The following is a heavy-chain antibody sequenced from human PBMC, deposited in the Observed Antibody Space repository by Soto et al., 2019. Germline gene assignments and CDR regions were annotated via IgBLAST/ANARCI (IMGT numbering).Heavy chain of an antibody. Sequence: GGSLRLSCAASGFTFSSYAMHWVRQAPGKGLEWVAVISYDGSNKYYADSVKGRFTISRDNSKNTLYLQMNSLRAEDTAVYYCARDFWSGYPPYYFDYWGQGTLVTVSS. D-gene: IGHD3-3*01. CDR1: GFTFSSYA. CDR2: ISYDGSNK. J-gene: IGHJ4*02. CDR3: ARDFWSGYPPYYFDY. V-gene: IGHV3-30-3*01.